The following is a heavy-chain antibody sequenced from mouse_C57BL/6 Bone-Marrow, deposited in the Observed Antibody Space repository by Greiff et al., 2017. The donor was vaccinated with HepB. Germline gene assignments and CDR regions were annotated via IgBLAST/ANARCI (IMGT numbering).Heavy chain of an antibody. CDR2: IDPENGDT. V-gene: IGHV14-4*01. Sequence: VQLQQSGAELVRPGASVKLSCTASGFNIKDDYMHWVKQRPEQGLEWIGWIDPENGDTEYASKFQGKATITADTSSNTAYLQLSSLTSEDTAVYYCTTHFITTVVATYYYAMEYWGQGTSVTVSA. CDR3: TTHFITTVVATYYYAMEY. D-gene: IGHD1-1*01. J-gene: IGHJ4*01. CDR1: GFNIKDDY.